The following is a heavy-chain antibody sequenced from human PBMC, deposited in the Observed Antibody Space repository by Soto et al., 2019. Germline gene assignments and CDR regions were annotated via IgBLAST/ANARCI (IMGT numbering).Heavy chain of an antibody. CDR2: IKSKTNGGTT. Sequence: GGSLRLSCAASGFIFSNAWMSWVRQAPGKGLEWVGRIKSKTNGGTTDYAAPVRGRFSISRDDSKNTLYLQMNSLKTEDTAVYYCTTDDPINRYWGQGTLVTVSS. J-gene: IGHJ4*02. CDR3: TTDDPINRY. CDR1: GFIFSNAW. V-gene: IGHV3-15*01.